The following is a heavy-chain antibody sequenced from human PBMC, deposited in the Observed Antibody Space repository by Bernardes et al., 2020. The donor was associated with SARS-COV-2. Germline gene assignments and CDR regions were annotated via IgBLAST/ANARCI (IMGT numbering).Heavy chain of an antibody. D-gene: IGHD1-1*01. CDR3: AIRLLAQNKTGTRANYYYYGMDV. CDR1: GYTFTSYY. V-gene: IGHV1-46*01. Sequence: ASVKVSCKASGYTFTSYYMHWVRQAPGQGLEWMGIINPSGGSTSYAQKFQGRVTMTRDTSTSTVYMELSSLRSEDTAVYYCAIRLLAQNKTGTRANYYYYGMDVWGQGTTVTVSS. CDR2: INPSGGST. J-gene: IGHJ6*02.